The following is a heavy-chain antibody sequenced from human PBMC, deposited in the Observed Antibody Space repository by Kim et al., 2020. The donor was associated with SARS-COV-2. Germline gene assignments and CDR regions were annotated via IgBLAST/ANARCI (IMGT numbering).Heavy chain of an antibody. CDR3: TSKNY. J-gene: IGHJ4*02. CDR2: INRDGSGQ. CDR1: GFTFSSSW. V-gene: IGHV3-7*01. Sequence: GGSLRLSCSASGFTFSSSWMTWVRQAPGKGLEWVGNINRDGSGQNYVGSLRGRFTISRDNTRNSLYLQMESLRAEDTAVYSCTSKNYWGQGTLVTVSS.